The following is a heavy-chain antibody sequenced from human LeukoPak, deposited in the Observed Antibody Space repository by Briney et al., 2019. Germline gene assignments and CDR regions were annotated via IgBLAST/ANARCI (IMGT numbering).Heavy chain of an antibody. V-gene: IGHV1-2*02. D-gene: IGHD3-3*01. J-gene: IGHJ4*02. CDR2: INPNSGGT. CDR1: GYTFTGYY. Sequence: ASVKVSCKASGYTFTGYYMHWVRQAPGQGLEWMGWINPNSGGTNYAQKFQGRVTMTRDTSISTAYMELSRLRSDDTAVYYCARSQRFFEWLSPSFDYWGQGTLVTVSS. CDR3: ARSQRFFEWLSPSFDY.